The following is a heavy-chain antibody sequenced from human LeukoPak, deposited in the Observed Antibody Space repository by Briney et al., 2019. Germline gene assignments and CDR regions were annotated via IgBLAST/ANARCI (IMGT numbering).Heavy chain of an antibody. J-gene: IGHJ4*02. CDR1: GYTFTGYY. CDR2: INPNSGGT. D-gene: IGHD4-11*01. CDR3: ARFPLGPNYSNYYFDY. V-gene: IGHV1-2*02. Sequence: ASVKVSCKASGYTFTGYYMHWVRQAPGQGLEWMGWINPNSGGTNYAQKFQGRVTMTRDTSISTAYMELSRLRSDDTAVYYCARFPLGPNYSNYYFDYWGQGTLVTVSS.